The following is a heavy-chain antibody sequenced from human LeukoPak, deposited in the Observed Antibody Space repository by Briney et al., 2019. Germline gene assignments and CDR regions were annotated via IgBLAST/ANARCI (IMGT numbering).Heavy chain of an antibody. D-gene: IGHD5-24*01. CDR3: ARSRDGYNFDY. CDR1: GDSISSYY. Sequence: SETLSLTCTVSGDSISSYYWSWIRQHPRKGLEWIGYIYYSGSTYYNPSLKSRVTISVDTSKNQFSLILSSVTAADTAVYYCARSRDGYNFDYWGQGTLVTVSS. J-gene: IGHJ4*02. CDR2: IYYSGST. V-gene: IGHV4-59*06.